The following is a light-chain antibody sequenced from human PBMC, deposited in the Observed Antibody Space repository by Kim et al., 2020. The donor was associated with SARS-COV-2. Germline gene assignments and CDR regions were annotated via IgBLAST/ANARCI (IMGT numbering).Light chain of an antibody. CDR3: QQYNNWPQT. CDR1: QSVSSN. CDR2: GAS. Sequence: VSPGERATLSCRASQSVSSNLAWYQQKPGQAPRLLIYGASTRATGVPARFSGRGSGTEFTLTISSLQSEDFAIYYCQQYNNWPQTFGQGTKVDIK. V-gene: IGKV3-15*01. J-gene: IGKJ1*01.